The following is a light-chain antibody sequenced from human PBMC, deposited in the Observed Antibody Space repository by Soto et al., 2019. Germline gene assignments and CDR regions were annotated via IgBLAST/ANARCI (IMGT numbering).Light chain of an antibody. CDR1: SSDVGGYNY. CDR3: CSYAGSYPWV. Sequence: QSALTQPRSVSGSPRQSVTISCTGTSSDVGGYNYVSWYQQHPGKVPKLMIYDVTKRPSGVPDRFSGSKSGNTASLSISGLQAEDEADYYCCSYAGSYPWVFGGGTKLTVL. J-gene: IGLJ3*02. V-gene: IGLV2-11*01. CDR2: DVT.